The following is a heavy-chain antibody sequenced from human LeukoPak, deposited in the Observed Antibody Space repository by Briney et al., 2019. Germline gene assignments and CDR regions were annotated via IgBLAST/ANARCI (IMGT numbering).Heavy chain of an antibody. D-gene: IGHD1-1*01. V-gene: IGHV3-30-3*01. CDR3: ARGTGTRVAPYYFDH. J-gene: IGHJ4*02. Sequence: GRSLRLSRAASGFTFSSFAMHWVRQAPGKGLEWVAVISYDGSNKYYADSVKGRFTISRDNSKNTLYLQMNSLRTEDTAMYYCARGTGTRVAPYYFDHWGQGTLVTVSS. CDR1: GFTFSSFA. CDR2: ISYDGSNK.